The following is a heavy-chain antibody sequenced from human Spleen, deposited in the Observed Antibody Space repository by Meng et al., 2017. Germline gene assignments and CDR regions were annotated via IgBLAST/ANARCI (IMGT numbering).Heavy chain of an antibody. CDR1: GFTFSNAW. V-gene: IGHV3-15*01. J-gene: IGHJ4*02. Sequence: ELLLVGSGGGWVQPGGSLRLSCAASGFTFSNAWMTWVRQAPGKGLEWVGRIKSKTDSETTDYAAPVNGRFTISRDDSKHTLYLQMSSLKIEDTAVYYCIWNDLGDYWGQGTLVTVSS. CDR3: IWNDLGDY. D-gene: IGHD1-1*01. CDR2: IKSKTDSETT.